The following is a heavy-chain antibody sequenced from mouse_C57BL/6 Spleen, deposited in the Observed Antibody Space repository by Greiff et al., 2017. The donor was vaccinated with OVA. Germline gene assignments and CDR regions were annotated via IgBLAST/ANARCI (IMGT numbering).Heavy chain of an antibody. CDR2: IYPRSGNT. Sequence: QVQLKESGAELARPGASVKLSCKASGYTFTSYGISWVKQRTGQGLEWIGEIYPRSGNTYYNEKFKGKATLTADKSSSTAYMELRSLTSEDSAVYFCARSLGRGYFDVWGTGTTVTVSS. D-gene: IGHD4-1*01. V-gene: IGHV1-81*01. CDR3: ARSLGRGYFDV. J-gene: IGHJ1*03. CDR1: GYTFTSYG.